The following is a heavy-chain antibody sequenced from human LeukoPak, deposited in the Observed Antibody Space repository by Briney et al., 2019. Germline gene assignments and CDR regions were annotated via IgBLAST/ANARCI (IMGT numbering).Heavy chain of an antibody. V-gene: IGHV1-2*02. Sequence: GASVKVSCKASGYTFTGYYMHWVRQAPGQGLEWMGWINPNSGGTNYAQKFQGRVTMTRDTSISTAYMELSRLRSDDTAVYYCARDLSGSYYGAGYWGQGTLVTVSS. CDR3: ARDLSGSYYGAGY. CDR2: INPNSGGT. CDR1: GYTFTGYY. J-gene: IGHJ4*02. D-gene: IGHD1-26*01.